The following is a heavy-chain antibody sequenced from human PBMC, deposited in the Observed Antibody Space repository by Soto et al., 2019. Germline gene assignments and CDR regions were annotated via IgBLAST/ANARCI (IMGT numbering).Heavy chain of an antibody. J-gene: IGHJ6*02. D-gene: IGHD3-10*01. CDR3: ARLRITMVRGVIGYYYYGMDV. Sequence: SETLSLTCTVSGGSISSSSYYWGWIRQPPGKGLEWIGSIYYSGSTYYNPSLKSRVTISVDTSKNQFSLKLGSVTAADTAVYYCARLRITMVRGVIGYYYYGMDVWGQGTTVTVSS. CDR1: GGSISSSSYY. CDR2: IYYSGST. V-gene: IGHV4-39*01.